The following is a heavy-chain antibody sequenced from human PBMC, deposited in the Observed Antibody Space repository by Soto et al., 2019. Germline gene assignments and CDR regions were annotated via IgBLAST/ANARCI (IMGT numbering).Heavy chain of an antibody. CDR1: GGSISSYY. CDR3: ARGGGLYDFWSGYPNWPPYGMDV. Sequence: SETLSLTCTVSGGSISSYYWSWIRQPPGKGLEWIGYIYYSGSTNYNPSLKSRVTISVDTSKNQFSLKLSSVTAADTAVYYCARGGGLYDFWSGYPNWPPYGMDVWGQGTTVTVSS. D-gene: IGHD3-3*01. CDR2: IYYSGST. J-gene: IGHJ6*02. V-gene: IGHV4-59*01.